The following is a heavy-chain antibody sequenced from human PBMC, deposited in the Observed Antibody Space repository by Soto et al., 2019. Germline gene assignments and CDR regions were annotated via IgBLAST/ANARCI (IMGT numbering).Heavy chain of an antibody. J-gene: IGHJ4*02. D-gene: IGHD7-27*01. Sequence: QVQLVESGGGVVQPGRSLRLSCAASGFTFSSYAMHWVRQAPGKGLEWVAVISYDGSNKYYADSVKGRFTISRDNSKNTLYLQMNSLRAEDTAVYYCARGGTTGLTGIDYWGQGTLVTVSS. CDR2: ISYDGSNK. V-gene: IGHV3-30-3*01. CDR1: GFTFSSYA. CDR3: ARGGTTGLTGIDY.